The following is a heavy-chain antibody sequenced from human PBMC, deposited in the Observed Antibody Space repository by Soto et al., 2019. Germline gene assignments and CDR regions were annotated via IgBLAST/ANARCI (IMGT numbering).Heavy chain of an antibody. CDR3: FSWLGHFDF. Sequence: QVQLQESGPGLVKPSETLSLTCSVSGVSISGFHWSWIRQPPGKGLEWIGYVYYTGSTNYNPSFKSPVTISADTSKSPFSLKLTSVYAAATAVYYCFSWLGHFDFWGQGTLVTVSS. D-gene: IGHD6-13*01. V-gene: IGHV4-59*01. CDR1: GVSISGFH. CDR2: VYYTGST. J-gene: IGHJ4*02.